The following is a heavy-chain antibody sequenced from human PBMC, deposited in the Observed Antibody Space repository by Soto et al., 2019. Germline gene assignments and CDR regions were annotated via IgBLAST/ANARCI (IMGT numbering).Heavy chain of an antibody. CDR2: MVGDGSSS. CDR1: GFIFRTYA. CDR3: AKDLRPDGRYDLDY. D-gene: IGHD1-26*01. J-gene: IGHJ4*02. Sequence: EVQLLESGGGLAQPGGSLRLSCAASGFIFRTYAMNWVRQAPGKGLEWVSVMVGDGSSSDYADSVRGRFTISRDNSKNTLYLQMNSLRVEDTDVYYCAKDLRPDGRYDLDYWGQGNLVTVSS. V-gene: IGHV3-23*01.